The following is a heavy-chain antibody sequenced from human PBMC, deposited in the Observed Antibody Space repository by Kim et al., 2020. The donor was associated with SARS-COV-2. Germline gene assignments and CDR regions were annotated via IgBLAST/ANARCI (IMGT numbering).Heavy chain of an antibody. CDR3: ARELKRGGDDVDY. CDR2: ISLDGSNT. V-gene: IGHV3-33*05. Sequence: GGSLRLSCVGSGFTFHNHNIHWVRQAPGKGLLWVAAISLDGSNTLYTDSVKGRFATSRDNSKNTVYLQMSGLRAEDTAIYYCARELKRGGDDVDY. D-gene: IGHD3-16*01. J-gene: IGHJ4*01. CDR1: GFTFHNHN.